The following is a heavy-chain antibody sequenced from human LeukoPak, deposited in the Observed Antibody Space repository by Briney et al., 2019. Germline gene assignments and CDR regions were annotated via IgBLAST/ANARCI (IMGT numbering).Heavy chain of an antibody. Sequence: PSETLSLTCTVSGGSVGSGSYYWSWIRQPPGKGLEWIGYIYYSGSTNYNPSLKSRVTISVDTSKNQFSLKLSSVTAADTAVYYCARVRDAFDIWGQGTMVTVSS. V-gene: IGHV4-61*01. J-gene: IGHJ3*02. CDR2: IYYSGST. CDR1: GGSVGSGSYY. CDR3: ARVRDAFDI.